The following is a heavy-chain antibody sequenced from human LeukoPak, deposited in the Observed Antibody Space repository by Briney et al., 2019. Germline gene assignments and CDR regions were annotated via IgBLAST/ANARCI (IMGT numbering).Heavy chain of an antibody. Sequence: SETLSLTCNVFGASFNYYYWSWIWQPAGKGLEWIGRVYLGGSTNYNPSLKSRVMMSLDKANNQFSLRLSSVTAADTAIYYCARDHCDDAACYPFDRWGQGTLVTVSS. CDR2: VYLGGST. CDR1: GASFNYYY. V-gene: IGHV4-4*07. D-gene: IGHD2-21*01. CDR3: ARDHCDDAACYPFDR. J-gene: IGHJ4*02.